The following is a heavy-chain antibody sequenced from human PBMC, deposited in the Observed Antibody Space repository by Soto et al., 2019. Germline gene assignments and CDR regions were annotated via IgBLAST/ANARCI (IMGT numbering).Heavy chain of an antibody. CDR2: IYYSGST. Sequence: SETLSLTCTVSGGSISSGGYYWSWIRQHPGKGLEWIGYIYYSGSTYYNPSLKSRVTISVDTSKNQFSLKLSSVTAADTAVYYCARDRRYGEYFDYWGQGTLVTVSS. CDR3: ARDRRYGEYFDY. D-gene: IGHD4-17*01. V-gene: IGHV4-31*03. J-gene: IGHJ4*02. CDR1: GGSISSGGYY.